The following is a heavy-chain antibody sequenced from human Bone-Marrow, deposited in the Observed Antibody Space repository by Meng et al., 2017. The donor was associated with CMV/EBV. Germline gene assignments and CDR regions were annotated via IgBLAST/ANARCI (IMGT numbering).Heavy chain of an antibody. CDR3: ATETTNSDGMNV. CDR2: IYSGGST. D-gene: IGHD1-1*01. V-gene: IGHV3-53*05. CDR1: GLVVTHNF. J-gene: IGHJ6*02. Sequence: GESLKISCAASGLVVTHNFMAWVRQAPGKGLEWVSLIYSGGSTYYADAVKGRFTVSKDDSKNTVFLQMNSLRPEDTAKYYCATETTNSDGMNVWGQGPAVPVPS.